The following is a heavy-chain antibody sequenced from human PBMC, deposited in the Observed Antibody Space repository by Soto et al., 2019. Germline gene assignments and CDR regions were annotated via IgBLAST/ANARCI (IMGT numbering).Heavy chain of an antibody. V-gene: IGHV4-34*01. Sequence: SETLSLTCAVYGGSFSGYYWNWIRQPPGKGLEWIGDINHSGSANYNPSLKSRVTISVDTSKNQFSLKLISVTAADTAVYYCARDPTDYSNAEYFDFWGQGTLVTVSS. CDR3: ARDPTDYSNAEYFDF. D-gene: IGHD4-4*01. J-gene: IGHJ4*02. CDR2: INHSGSA. CDR1: GGSFSGYY.